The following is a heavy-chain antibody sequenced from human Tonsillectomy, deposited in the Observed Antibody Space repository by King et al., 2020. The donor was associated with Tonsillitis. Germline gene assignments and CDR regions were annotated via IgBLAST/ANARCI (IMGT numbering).Heavy chain of an antibody. D-gene: IGHD1-26*01. V-gene: IGHV3-7*04. CDR3: ASDSYSHGDY. Sequence: VQLVESGGGLVQPGGSLRLSCAASGFTFSNYWMSWVRQAPGKGLEWVANIKQDGSNKNYVDSVKGRFTISRDNAKNSLYLQMNNRRAEDTAVYYCASDSYSHGDYWGQGTLVTVSS. CDR1: GFTFSNYW. J-gene: IGHJ4*02. CDR2: IKQDGSNK.